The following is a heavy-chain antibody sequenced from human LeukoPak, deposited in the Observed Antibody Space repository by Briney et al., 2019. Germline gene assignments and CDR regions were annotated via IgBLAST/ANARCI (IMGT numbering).Heavy chain of an antibody. Sequence: GGSLRLSCAASGFTFSDYYMSWIRQAPGKGLEWVSYISSSGSTIYYADSVKGRFTISRDNAKNSLYLQMNSLRAEDTALYYCAKDRTNYYDSSGYYFPDAFDIWGQGTMVTVSS. J-gene: IGHJ3*02. CDR2: ISSSGSTI. V-gene: IGHV3-11*01. CDR1: GFTFSDYY. CDR3: AKDRTNYYDSSGYYFPDAFDI. D-gene: IGHD3-22*01.